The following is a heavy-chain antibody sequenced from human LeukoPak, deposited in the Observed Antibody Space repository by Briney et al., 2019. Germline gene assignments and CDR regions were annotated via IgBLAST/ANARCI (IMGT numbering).Heavy chain of an antibody. J-gene: IGHJ4*02. Sequence: GGSLRLSCVASGFTFSSYAMTWVRQAPGKGLEWVSAISGSGGSTYYADSVKGRFTISRDNSKNTLYLQMNSLRAEDTAVYYCAKDDKYSYGTDYWGQGTLVTVSS. CDR3: AKDDKYSYGTDY. V-gene: IGHV3-23*01. CDR1: GFTFSSYA. CDR2: ISGSGGST. D-gene: IGHD5-18*01.